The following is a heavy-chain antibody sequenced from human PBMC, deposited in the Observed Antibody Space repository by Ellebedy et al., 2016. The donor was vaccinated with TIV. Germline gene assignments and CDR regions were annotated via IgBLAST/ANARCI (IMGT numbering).Heavy chain of an antibody. CDR2: IHSSGTT. CDR1: GDSITSNY. J-gene: IGHJ4*02. D-gene: IGHD4-11*01. Sequence: SQTLSLTCAVSGDSITSNYWSWVRQPPGKGLEWIGFIHSSGTTNYSPSLKSRLTISLDTSTNQFSLRLKSVTADDTAVYFCARTFTETLGGLTTHWVLDYWGQGTLVAASS. V-gene: IGHV4-4*08. CDR3: ARTFTETLGGLTTHWVLDY.